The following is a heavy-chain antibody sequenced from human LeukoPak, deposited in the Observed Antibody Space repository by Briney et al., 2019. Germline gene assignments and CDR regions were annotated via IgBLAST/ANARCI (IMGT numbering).Heavy chain of an antibody. V-gene: IGHV1-18*01. CDR3: ARSPTLGQLSGLGP. CDR2: ISAYNGNT. J-gene: IGHJ5*02. Sequence: ASVKVSCKASGYIFTSYGISWVRQAPGQGLEWMGWISAYNGNTNYAQKLQGRVTMTTDTSTSTAYMELRSLRSDDTAVYYCARSPTLGQLSGLGPWGQGTLVTVSS. D-gene: IGHD3-16*01. CDR1: GYIFTSYG.